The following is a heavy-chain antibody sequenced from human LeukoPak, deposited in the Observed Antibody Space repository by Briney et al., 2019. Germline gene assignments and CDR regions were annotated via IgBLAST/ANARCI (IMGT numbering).Heavy chain of an antibody. V-gene: IGHV1-2*02. J-gene: IGHJ5*02. Sequence: SVKVSCKASGYTFTGYYMHWVRQAPGQGLEWMGWINPNSGGTNYAQKFQGRVTTTRDTCISTAYMELSRLRSDDTAVYYCVRENTGSYSVDWFDPWGQGTLVTVSS. CDR1: GYTFTGYY. CDR2: INPNSGGT. CDR3: VRENTGSYSVDWFDP. D-gene: IGHD3-10*01.